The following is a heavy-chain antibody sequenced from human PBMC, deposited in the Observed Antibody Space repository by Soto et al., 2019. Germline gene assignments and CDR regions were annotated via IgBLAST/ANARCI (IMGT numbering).Heavy chain of an antibody. CDR1: GYSFTSYW. J-gene: IGHJ4*02. CDR2: IYPGDSNT. D-gene: IGHD2-2*02. Sequence: GESLTLSCRGSGYSFTSYWIGWVRQMPGKGLEWMGIIYPGDSNTRYSPSFQGQVTISADKSISSAYLQWSSLKASDTAMYYCARQGYCSNTACYTVDYWGQGTLVTVSS. CDR3: ARQGYCSNTACYTVDY. V-gene: IGHV5-51*01.